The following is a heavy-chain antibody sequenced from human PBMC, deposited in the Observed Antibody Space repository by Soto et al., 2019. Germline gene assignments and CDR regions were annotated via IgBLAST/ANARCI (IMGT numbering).Heavy chain of an antibody. CDR1: AFSLSTGGVG. Sequence: QITLKESGPTLVKPTQTLTLTCTFSAFSLSTGGVGVGWIRQPPGKALEWLALIYLDDDKRYSPSMKSRLTITKDTSKSQVVLTMTNMDPVDTAIYYCIQSRCGGDCLQSYASYYYYGMDVWGQGTTVTVSS. D-gene: IGHD2-21*02. CDR3: IQSRCGGDCLQSYASYYYYGMDV. CDR2: IYLDDDK. V-gene: IGHV2-5*02. J-gene: IGHJ6*02.